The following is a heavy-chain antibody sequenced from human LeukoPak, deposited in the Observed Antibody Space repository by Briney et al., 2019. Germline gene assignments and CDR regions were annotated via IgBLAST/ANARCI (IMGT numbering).Heavy chain of an antibody. CDR1: GFIFSDHF. CDR2: ISGSGAT. CDR3: ARDPMYNGGNSGAFDF. V-gene: IGHV3-11*01. Sequence: PGESLRLSCAASGFIFSDHFMTWIRQAPGKGPEWISYISGSGATYYADSVRGRFTISRDNAQNSLWLHMNSLRAEDTVVYYCARDPMYNGGNSGAFDFWGQGTVATVSA. D-gene: IGHD4-23*01. J-gene: IGHJ3*01.